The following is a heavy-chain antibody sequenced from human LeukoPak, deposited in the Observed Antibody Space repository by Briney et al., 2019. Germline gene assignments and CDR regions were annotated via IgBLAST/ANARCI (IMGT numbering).Heavy chain of an antibody. CDR1: GFTFSSYN. Sequence: GGSLRLSCVVSGFTFSSYNMKWVRQAPGKGLEWVSSISSSSSFIYYADSVKGRFTISRDNAKNSLYLQMNSLRAEDTAVYYCARGYNWNDVGPLGHWGQGTLVTVSS. V-gene: IGHV3-21*01. D-gene: IGHD1-1*01. J-gene: IGHJ4*02. CDR3: ARGYNWNDVGPLGH. CDR2: ISSSSSFI.